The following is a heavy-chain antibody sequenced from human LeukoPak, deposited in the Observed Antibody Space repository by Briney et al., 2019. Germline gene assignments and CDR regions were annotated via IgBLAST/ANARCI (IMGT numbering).Heavy chain of an antibody. J-gene: IGHJ6*02. V-gene: IGHV1-8*01. CDR2: MNTDGGST. Sequence: ASVKVSCKASGYTFTSCDIHWVRQATGQGLEWMGWMNTDGGSTGYAQKFQGRVTMTRDTSIGTAYMELSSLRSEDTAVYYCARVLGRPSLYYGMDVWGQGTTATVSS. D-gene: IGHD3-16*01. CDR3: ARVLGRPSLYYGMDV. CDR1: GYTFTSCD.